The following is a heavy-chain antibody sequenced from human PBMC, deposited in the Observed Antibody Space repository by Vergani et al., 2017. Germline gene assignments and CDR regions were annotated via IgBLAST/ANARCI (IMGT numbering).Heavy chain of an antibody. Sequence: QVQLVQSGAEVKKPGASVKVSCKASGYTFTSYYMHWVRQAPGQGLEWMGIINPSGGSTSYAQKFQGRVTMTRDTSTSTVYMELSSLRSEDTAVYYCARDWVGGTTGDYGMDVWGQGTTVIVSS. D-gene: IGHD1-26*01. CDR3: ARDWVGGTTGDYGMDV. CDR1: GYTFTSYY. CDR2: INPSGGST. J-gene: IGHJ6*02. V-gene: IGHV1-46*01.